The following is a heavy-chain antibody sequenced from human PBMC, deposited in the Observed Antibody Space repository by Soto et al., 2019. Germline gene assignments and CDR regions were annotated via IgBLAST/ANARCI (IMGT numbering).Heavy chain of an antibody. CDR2: ISSGSTYI. CDR1: GFIFSNYN. D-gene: IGHD6-19*01. Sequence: PGGSLRLSCAASGFIFSNYNINWVRQAPGKGLEWVSSISSGSTYIYYADSVKGRFTISRDNAKNSVYLQMSSLRAEDTAVYYCARVDQEYSSGWYFDYWGHGTLVTVSS. CDR3: ARVDQEYSSGWYFDY. J-gene: IGHJ4*01. V-gene: IGHV3-21*01.